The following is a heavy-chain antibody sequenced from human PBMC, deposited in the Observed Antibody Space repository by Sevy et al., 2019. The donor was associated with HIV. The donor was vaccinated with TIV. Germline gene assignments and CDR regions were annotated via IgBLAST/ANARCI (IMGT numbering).Heavy chain of an antibody. CDR3: VREGVGGYSYSLDY. J-gene: IGHJ4*02. CDR1: GFTFSVYW. V-gene: IGHV3-7*01. Sequence: GGSLRLSCAASGFTFSVYWMNWVRQAPGKGLEWVATMKEDGSEKYYVDSVKGRFTISRDNAKNSLYLQMNSLRAEDTAGYNGVREGVGGYSYSLDYWGQGTLVTVSS. D-gene: IGHD5-18*01. CDR2: MKEDGSEK.